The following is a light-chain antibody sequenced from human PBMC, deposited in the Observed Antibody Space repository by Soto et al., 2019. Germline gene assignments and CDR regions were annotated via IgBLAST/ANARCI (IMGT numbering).Light chain of an antibody. J-gene: IGLJ1*01. CDR1: SSDVGGYNY. Sequence: QSVLTQPPSASGSPGQSVTISCTGNSSDVGGYNYVSWYQQHPGKAPKLMIYEVSKRPSGVPDRFSGSKSGNTASLTVSGLQAEDEADYYCSSYAGSNNYVFGTGT. V-gene: IGLV2-8*01. CDR3: SSYAGSNNYV. CDR2: EVS.